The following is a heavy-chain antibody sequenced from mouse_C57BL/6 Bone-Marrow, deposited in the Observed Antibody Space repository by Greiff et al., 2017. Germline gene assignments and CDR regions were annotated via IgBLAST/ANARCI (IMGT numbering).Heavy chain of an antibody. V-gene: IGHV1-55*01. J-gene: IGHJ1*03. Sequence: VQLQQPRAELVKPGASVKMSCKASGYTFTSYWITWVKQRPGQGLEWIGDIYPGSGSTNYNEKFKSKATLTVDTSSSTAYMQLSSLTSEDSAVYYCAIDIYSYVDVWGTGTTVTVSS. CDR3: AIDIYSYVDV. CDR2: IYPGSGST. CDR1: GYTFTSYW.